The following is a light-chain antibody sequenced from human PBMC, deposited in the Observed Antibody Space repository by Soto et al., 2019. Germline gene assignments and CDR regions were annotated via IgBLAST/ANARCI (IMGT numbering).Light chain of an antibody. Sequence: QSALTQPRSVSGSPGQSVTISCTGTGSDVGGYNYVSWYQQHPGKAPKLIIYDVTKRPSGVPDRFSGSKSGDTASLTISGLHAEDEADYYCCSYAGSFHVLFGGGTKLTVL. CDR2: DVT. CDR3: CSYAGSFHVL. J-gene: IGLJ2*01. CDR1: GSDVGGYNY. V-gene: IGLV2-11*01.